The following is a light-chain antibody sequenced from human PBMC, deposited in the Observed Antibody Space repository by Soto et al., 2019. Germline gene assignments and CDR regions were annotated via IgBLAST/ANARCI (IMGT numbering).Light chain of an antibody. CDR3: QQYGDWPLT. Sequence: EIVVTQSPATLSVSPGERATLSCRASQSVGNNFAWYQQKPGQAPRLLIFATSTRATGVPARCSGSGSGTEFTPTISSLQSEDFAVYYCQQYGDWPLTFGGGAKVEIE. CDR1: QSVGNN. CDR2: ATS. V-gene: IGKV3-15*01. J-gene: IGKJ4*01.